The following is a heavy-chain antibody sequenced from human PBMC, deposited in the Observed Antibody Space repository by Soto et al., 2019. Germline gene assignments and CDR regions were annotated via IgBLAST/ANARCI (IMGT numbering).Heavy chain of an antibody. V-gene: IGHV1-3*01. J-gene: IGHJ4*02. D-gene: IGHD3-10*01. CDR2: INAANGDT. CDR1: GYTFSTFP. Sequence: QVPLVQSGAEVKKPGASVKVSCKASGYTFSTFPMHWVRQAPGQNLEWMGWINAANGDTGYSQNFQGRVTITRDTSASTAYMELSGLRYEDTAVYYCARKDYYGSGSYHFDYWGQGTLVTVSS. CDR3: ARKDYYGSGSYHFDY.